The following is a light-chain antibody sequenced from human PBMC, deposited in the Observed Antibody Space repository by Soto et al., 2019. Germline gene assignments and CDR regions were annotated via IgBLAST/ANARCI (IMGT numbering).Light chain of an antibody. V-gene: IGKV3-15*01. J-gene: IGKJ1*01. Sequence: EILMTRSPATLAGAAGEGASLSCMSSQSVSSNLAWYQQRPGQAPRLLIYGASTRATGIPARFSGSGSGTEFTLTISSLQSEDFAVYYCQQYNNWPPWTFGQGTKVDI. CDR1: QSVSSN. CDR2: GAS. CDR3: QQYNNWPPWT.